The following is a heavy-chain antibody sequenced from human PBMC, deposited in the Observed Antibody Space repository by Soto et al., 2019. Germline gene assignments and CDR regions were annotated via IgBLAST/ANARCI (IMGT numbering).Heavy chain of an antibody. D-gene: IGHD2-2*01. CDR3: ARDDMDQLLSHLFYHYMDI. Sequence: QAQLVESGGALVKPGGSLRLSCAASGFTFNDYYMSWIRQAPGKGLEWVAYISGTGNTIYYADAVKGRFTISRDNAKNSLYLQMYSLGAEDTAVYYCARDDMDQLLSHLFYHYMDIWGRGTTVTVSS. CDR1: GFTFNDYY. V-gene: IGHV3-11*01. J-gene: IGHJ6*03. CDR2: ISGTGNTI.